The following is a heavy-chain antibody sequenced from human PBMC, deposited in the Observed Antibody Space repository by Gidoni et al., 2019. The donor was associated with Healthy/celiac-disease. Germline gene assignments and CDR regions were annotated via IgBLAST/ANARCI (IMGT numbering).Heavy chain of an antibody. V-gene: IGHV1-3*01. J-gene: IGHJ4*02. D-gene: IGHD6-19*01. CDR3: GRDRGSGWYPGDY. Sequence: QVHLVQSGAEVQKPCASLQVSSKASGYTFTSYAMHWVRQIPGQRLEWMGWINAGNGNTKYVQKFQGRVTNTRDTSASKAYMELSSLRSEDTAEDYCGRDRGSGWYPGDYWGQGTLVTVSS. CDR2: INAGNGNT. CDR1: GYTFTSYA.